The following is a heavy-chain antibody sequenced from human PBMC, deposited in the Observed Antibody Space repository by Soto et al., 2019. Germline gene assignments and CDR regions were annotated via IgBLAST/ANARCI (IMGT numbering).Heavy chain of an antibody. D-gene: IGHD4-17*01. Sequence: PGGSLRLSCAASGFTVISNYMSWVRQAPGKGLEWVSVIYSGGSTYYADSVKGRFTISRDNSKNTLYLQMNSLRAEDTAVYYCARGNGDYDEYYFDYWGQGTLVTVSS. J-gene: IGHJ4*02. CDR2: IYSGGST. V-gene: IGHV3-53*01. CDR1: GFTVISNY. CDR3: ARGNGDYDEYYFDY.